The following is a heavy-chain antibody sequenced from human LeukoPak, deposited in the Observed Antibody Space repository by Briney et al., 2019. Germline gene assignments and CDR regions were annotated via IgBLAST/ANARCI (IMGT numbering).Heavy chain of an antibody. CDR2: ISWNGAYI. V-gene: IGHV3-9*03. Sequence: PGKSLRLSCATSGFTFDDYGMHWVRQPPGKGLEWISGISWNGAYIRYADYVKGRFTVSRDNAKNSLYLQMNSLRPGDMALYNCAKAKNYSASGRLHDPIDMWGQGTMVTVSS. J-gene: IGHJ3*02. CDR1: GFTFDDYG. CDR3: AKAKNYSASGRLHDPIDM. D-gene: IGHD3-10*01.